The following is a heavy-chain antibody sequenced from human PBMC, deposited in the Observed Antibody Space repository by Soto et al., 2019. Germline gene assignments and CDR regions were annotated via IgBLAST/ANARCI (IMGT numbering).Heavy chain of an antibody. Sequence: GGSLRLSCAASGFTFSTYAMSWVRQAPGKGLERVSALSGSGSSTYYADSVKGRFTISRDNSKNTLYLQMNSLRAEDTAVYYCAKDRGRYEDFDWFSWFDPWGQGTLVTVSS. J-gene: IGHJ5*02. CDR2: LSGSGSST. CDR1: GFTFSTYA. D-gene: IGHD3-9*01. V-gene: IGHV3-23*01. CDR3: AKDRGRYEDFDWFSWFDP.